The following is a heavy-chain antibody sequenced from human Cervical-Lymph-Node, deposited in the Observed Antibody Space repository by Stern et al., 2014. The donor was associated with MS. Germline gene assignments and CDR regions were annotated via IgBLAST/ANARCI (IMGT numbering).Heavy chain of an antibody. Sequence: MQLVESGAEVKKPGSSVKVSCKASGDTFTDYAISWVRQAPGQGPEWMGGITPIFGSADYAQKFQGRLTITADRSTSTAYMDLSSLTSEDTAVYYCAREVGSLAMDVWGQGTTVIVSS. J-gene: IGHJ6*01. V-gene: IGHV1-69*06. D-gene: IGHD1-1*01. CDR3: AREVGSLAMDV. CDR2: ITPIFGSA. CDR1: GDTFTDYA.